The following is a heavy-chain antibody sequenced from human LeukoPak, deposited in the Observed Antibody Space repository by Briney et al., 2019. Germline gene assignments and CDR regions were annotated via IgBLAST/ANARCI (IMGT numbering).Heavy chain of an antibody. CDR3: ARRWSFDY. CDR2: ISYDGSNK. J-gene: IGHJ4*02. Sequence: PGGSLRLSCAASGFTFSTYAMYWVRQAPGKGLEWVAVISYDGSNKYNADSVKGRFTISRDNSKNTLYLQMNSLSTEDTAVYYCARRWSFDYWGQGTLVTVSS. V-gene: IGHV3-30*04. CDR1: GFTFSTYA. D-gene: IGHD6-13*01.